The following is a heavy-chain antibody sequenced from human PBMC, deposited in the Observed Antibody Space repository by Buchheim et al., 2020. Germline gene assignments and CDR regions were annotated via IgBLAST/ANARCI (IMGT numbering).Heavy chain of an antibody. D-gene: IGHD5-24*01. J-gene: IGHJ4*02. Sequence: EVQLVGSGGGLVKPGGSLRLSCAASGFTFSSYSMNWVRQAPGKGLEWVSSISSSSSYIYYADSVKGRFTISSDNAKNPMYLQMNSLRAEDTAVYYCARGKDGYKIPTFDYWGQGTL. CDR2: ISSSSSYI. CDR1: GFTFSSYS. V-gene: IGHV3-21*01. CDR3: ARGKDGYKIPTFDY.